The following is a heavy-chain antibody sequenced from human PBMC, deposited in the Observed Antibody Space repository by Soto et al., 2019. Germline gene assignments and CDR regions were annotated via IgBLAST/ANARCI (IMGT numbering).Heavy chain of an antibody. Sequence: SQTLSLTCAISGDSVSSNSASWNWIRQSPSRGLEWLGRTYYRSKWYNDYAVSVKSRITINPDTSKNQFSLQLNSVTPEDTAVDYCARIQWLVPQYALGIWGQGTMVTVSS. V-gene: IGHV6-1*01. D-gene: IGHD6-19*01. J-gene: IGHJ3*02. CDR3: ARIQWLVPQYALGI. CDR1: GDSVSSNSAS. CDR2: TYYRSKWYN.